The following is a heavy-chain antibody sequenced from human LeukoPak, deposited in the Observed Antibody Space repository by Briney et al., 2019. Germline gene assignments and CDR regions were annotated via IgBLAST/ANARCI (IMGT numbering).Heavy chain of an antibody. CDR3: AREIPGRIAADC. D-gene: IGHD2-15*01. Sequence: PGGSLRLSCAASGFTFSDYSMNWVRQAPGKGLEWISYIGGRGDGISYADSVKGRFTISRDNAKNSLFLQMNRLRGEDTAIYFCAREIPGRIAADCWGQGTLVTVS. V-gene: IGHV3-48*01. CDR1: GFTFSDYS. J-gene: IGHJ4*02. CDR2: IGGRGDGI.